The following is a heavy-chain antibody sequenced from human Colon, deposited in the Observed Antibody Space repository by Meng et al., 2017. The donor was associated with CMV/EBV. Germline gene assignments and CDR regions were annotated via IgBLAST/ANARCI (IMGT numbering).Heavy chain of an antibody. J-gene: IGHJ5*01. D-gene: IGHD2-21*01. Sequence: SETLSLTCTLDGGSFSGYHWHWFRQTPQRGLEWIGHVNGSGSSDSNPSLKSRVTISLDTSKNQFSLKLTSVTVADTGVYYCARGMVVIAPWFDAWGHGTQVTVSS. CDR2: VNGSGSS. CDR1: GGSFSGYH. CDR3: ARGMVVIAPWFDA. V-gene: IGHV4-34*01.